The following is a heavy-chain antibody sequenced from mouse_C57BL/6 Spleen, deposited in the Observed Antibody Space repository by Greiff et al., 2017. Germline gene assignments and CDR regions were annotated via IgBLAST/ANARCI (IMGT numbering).Heavy chain of an antibody. Sequence: EVKLVESGGGLVKPGGSLKLSCAASGFTFSSYAMSWVRQTPEKRLAWVATISDGGSYTYYPDNVKGRFTISRDNAKNNLYLQMSHLKSEDTAMYYCARGGGLRRIFDYWGQGTTLTVSS. CDR2: ISDGGSYT. CDR1: GFTFSSYA. D-gene: IGHD2-4*01. CDR3: ARGGGLRRIFDY. V-gene: IGHV5-4*03. J-gene: IGHJ2*01.